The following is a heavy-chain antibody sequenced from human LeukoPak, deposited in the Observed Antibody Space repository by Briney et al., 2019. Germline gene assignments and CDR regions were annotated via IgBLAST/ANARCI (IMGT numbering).Heavy chain of an antibody. V-gene: IGHV1-2*02. Sequence: ASVKASCKASEYTFTDNYMHWVRQAPGQGLEWMGWINPNSGGTNYAQKFQGRVTMTRDTSISTAYMELSRLRSDDTAVYYCARSPLGYWYFDLWGRGTLVTVSS. CDR2: INPNSGGT. J-gene: IGHJ2*01. CDR3: ARSPLGYWYFDL. CDR1: EYTFTDNY.